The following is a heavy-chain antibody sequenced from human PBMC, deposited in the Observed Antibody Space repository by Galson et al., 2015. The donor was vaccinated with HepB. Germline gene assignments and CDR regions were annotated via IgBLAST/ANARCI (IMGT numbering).Heavy chain of an antibody. J-gene: IGHJ4*02. D-gene: IGHD3-22*01. V-gene: IGHV6-1*01. CDR2: TYYRSKWYN. Sequence: CAISGDSVSSNSAAWNWIRQSPSRGLEWQGRTYYRSKWYNEYAVSVKSQITINPDTSKNQFSLQLNSVTPEDTAVYYCARDKSLDSSGYFDYFDYWGQGTLLTVSS. CDR1: GDSVSSNSAA. CDR3: ARDKSLDSSGYFDYFDY.